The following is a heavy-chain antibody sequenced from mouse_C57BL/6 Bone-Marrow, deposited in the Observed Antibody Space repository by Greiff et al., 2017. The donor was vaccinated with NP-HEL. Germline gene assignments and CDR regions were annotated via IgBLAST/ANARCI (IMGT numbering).Heavy chain of an antibody. Sequence: EVQRVESGGGLVQPGGSLSLSCAASGFTFTDYYMSWVRQPPGKALEWLGFIRNKANGYTTEYSASVKGRFTISRDNSQSILYLQMNALRAEDSATYYCARYIYYGSSFFYFDYWGQGTTLTVSS. CDR3: ARYIYYGSSFFYFDY. CDR1: GFTFTDYY. CDR2: IRNKANGYTT. D-gene: IGHD1-1*01. V-gene: IGHV7-3*01. J-gene: IGHJ2*01.